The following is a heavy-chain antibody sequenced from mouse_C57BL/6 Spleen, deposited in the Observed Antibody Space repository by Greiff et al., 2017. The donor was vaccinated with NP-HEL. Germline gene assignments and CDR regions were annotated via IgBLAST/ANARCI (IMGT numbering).Heavy chain of an antibody. CDR1: GYSFTGYY. CDR3: ARGAASYAMDY. V-gene: IGHV1-42*01. J-gene: IGHJ4*01. Sequence: EVQLQQSGPELVKPGASVKISCKASGYSFTGYYMNWVKQSPEKSLEWIGEINPSTGGTTYNQKFKAKATLTVDKSSSTAYMQLKSLTSEDSAVYYCARGAASYAMDYWGQGTSVTVSS. CDR2: INPSTGGT. D-gene: IGHD3-3*01.